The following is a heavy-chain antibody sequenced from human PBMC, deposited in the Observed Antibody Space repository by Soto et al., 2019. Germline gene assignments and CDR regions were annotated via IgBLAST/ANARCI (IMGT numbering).Heavy chain of an antibody. D-gene: IGHD2-21*01. CDR2: INPECRT. J-gene: IGHJ5*02. V-gene: IGHV3-66*01. CDR1: GLIVKNNV. CDR3: ARDTPGPYSFDP. Sequence: GLSLRLCCEASGLIVKNNVMNWFRQAPWRGLEWFSVINPECRTYYADSVKDRFTISRDTSKNTLCLQMNSLRVEDTALYFCARDTPGPYSFDPWGQGTQVTVSS.